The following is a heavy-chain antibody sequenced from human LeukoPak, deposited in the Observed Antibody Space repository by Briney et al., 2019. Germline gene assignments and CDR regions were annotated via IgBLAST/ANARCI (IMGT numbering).Heavy chain of an antibody. CDR3: ARASKGGYSYGGLDY. V-gene: IGHV3-23*01. D-gene: IGHD5-18*01. J-gene: IGHJ4*02. CDR1: GFTFSNYA. CDR2: ISASGLST. Sequence: GGSLTLSCVASGFTFSNYAMSWVRQAPGKGLEYVSPISASGLSTYYTDSVRGRFTNSRDNSKNTLYLQMNSLRAEDTAVYYCARASKGGYSYGGLDYWGQGTLVTVSS.